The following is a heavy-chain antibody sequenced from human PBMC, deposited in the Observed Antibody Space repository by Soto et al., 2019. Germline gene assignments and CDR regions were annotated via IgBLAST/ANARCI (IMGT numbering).Heavy chain of an antibody. J-gene: IGHJ6*02. CDR1: GFTFSGSA. D-gene: IGHD4-17*01. CDR2: IRSKANSYAT. CDR3: TRHGIFTVTTLRYGMDV. V-gene: IGHV3-73*01. Sequence: SLRLSCAASGFTFSGSAMHWVRQASGKGLEWVGRIRSKANSYATAYAASVKGRFTISRDDSKNTAYLQMNSLKTEDTAVYYCTRHGIFTVTTLRYGMDVWGQGTTVTVSS.